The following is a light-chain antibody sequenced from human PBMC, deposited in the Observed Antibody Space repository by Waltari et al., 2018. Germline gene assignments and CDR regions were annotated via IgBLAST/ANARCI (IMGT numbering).Light chain of an antibody. CDR2: DAS. Sequence: DFQMTQSPSSLSASVGDRVTITCQASQDISNYLNWYQQKPGKAPKLLIYDASNLETGGPSRFSASGSVTDFTFTISSLQPEDIATYYCQHYDNLPLTFGPGTKVNIK. V-gene: IGKV1-33*01. CDR1: QDISNY. J-gene: IGKJ3*01. CDR3: QHYDNLPLT.